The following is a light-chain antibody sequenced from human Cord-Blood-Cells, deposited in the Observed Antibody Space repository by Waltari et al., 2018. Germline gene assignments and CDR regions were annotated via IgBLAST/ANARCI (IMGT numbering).Light chain of an antibody. CDR2: GAS. CDR3: QQYGSSPHS. J-gene: IGKJ2*03. CDR1: QSVSSSD. V-gene: IGKV3-20*01. Sequence: EIVLTQSLGTLSLSPGARATLSCRASQSVSSSDLPWYQQKPGQAPRVLIYGASSRATGIPDRCSGSGAGTDFTLTISRLEPEDFAVYYCQQYGSSPHSCGQGTKLEIK.